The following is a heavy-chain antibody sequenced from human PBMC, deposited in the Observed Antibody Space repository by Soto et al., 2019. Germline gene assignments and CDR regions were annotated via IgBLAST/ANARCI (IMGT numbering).Heavy chain of an antibody. CDR3: ARDFTYYYASPESFDF. CDR1: GFTFSSFS. D-gene: IGHD3-10*01. Sequence: PGGSLRPSCAASGFTFSSFSMNWVRQAPGKGLEWVSYISSSGHTIYYTDPVKGRFTISRDNGKNSLYLQMNSLSVEDTAMYYCARDFTYYYASPESFDFWGQGVLVTVSS. J-gene: IGHJ4*02. CDR2: ISSSGHTI. V-gene: IGHV3-48*01.